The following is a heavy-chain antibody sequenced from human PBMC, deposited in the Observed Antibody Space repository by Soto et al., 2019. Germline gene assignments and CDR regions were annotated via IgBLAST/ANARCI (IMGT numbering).Heavy chain of an antibody. CDR1: GGSISSSNW. Sequence: SETLSLTCAVSGGSISSSNWWSWVRQPPGKGLEWIGEIYHSGSTNYNPSLKSRVTISVDKSKNQFSLKLSSVTAADTAVYYCAGGYSYGPTVNCFDPCGQRTLVTVSS. CDR3: AGGYSYGPTVNCFDP. J-gene: IGHJ5*02. V-gene: IGHV4-4*02. D-gene: IGHD5-18*01. CDR2: IYHSGST.